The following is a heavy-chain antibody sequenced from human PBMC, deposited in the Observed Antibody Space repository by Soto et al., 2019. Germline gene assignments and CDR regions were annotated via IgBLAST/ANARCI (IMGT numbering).Heavy chain of an antibody. Sequence: SETLSLTCSVSDGSISTRDYYWGWIRQPPGKGLEWIASLSSGLSTYYSPSLKSRVTVSVDTSKNQFSLKLSSVTAADTAVYYCARATYYYDSSGYPTGAFDIWGQGTMVTVSS. CDR2: LSSGLST. V-gene: IGHV4-39*07. CDR3: ARATYYYDSSGYPTGAFDI. J-gene: IGHJ3*02. CDR1: DGSISTRDYY. D-gene: IGHD3-22*01.